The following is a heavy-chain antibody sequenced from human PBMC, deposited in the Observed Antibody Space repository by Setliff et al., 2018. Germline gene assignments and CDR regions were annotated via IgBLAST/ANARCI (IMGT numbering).Heavy chain of an antibody. CDR3: ARERGLGYCSSTSCRYYYYGMDV. V-gene: IGHV4-34*12. D-gene: IGHD2-2*01. Sequence: SETLSLTCAVYGGSFSGYYWSWVRQPPGKGLEWIGTIFWSGTTYYNPSLNSRGTISVDTSKNQFSLKLSSVTAADTAVYYCARERGLGYCSSTSCRYYYYGMDVWGQGTTVTVSS. CDR1: GGSFSGYY. J-gene: IGHJ6*02. CDR2: IFWSGTT.